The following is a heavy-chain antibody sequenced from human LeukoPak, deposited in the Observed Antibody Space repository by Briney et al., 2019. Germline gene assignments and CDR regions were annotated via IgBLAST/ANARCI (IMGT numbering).Heavy chain of an antibody. J-gene: IGHJ3*02. Sequence: GGSLRLSCAASGFTYSNYGMDWVRQAPGMGLEWVAFIQYDGSNKYYADSVKSRFTISRDNTKNTLYLQMNSLRAEDTAVYYCAKVRSGQTAFDAFDIWGQGTMVTVSS. CDR2: IQYDGSNK. V-gene: IGHV3-30*02. CDR3: AKVRSGQTAFDAFDI. D-gene: IGHD5-12*01. CDR1: GFTYSNYG.